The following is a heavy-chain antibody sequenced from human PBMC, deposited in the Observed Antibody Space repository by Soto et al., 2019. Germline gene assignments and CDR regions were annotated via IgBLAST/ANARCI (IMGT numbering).Heavy chain of an antibody. J-gene: IGHJ4*02. CDR3: ARDPGQWLSHSDY. Sequence: QVQLVQSGAEVKKPGSSVKVSCKASGGTFSSYTISWVRQAPGQGLEWMGRIIPILGIANYAQKFQGRVTITADKSTSTAYRELSSLRSEDTAVYYCARDPGQWLSHSDYWGQGTLVTVSS. CDR1: GGTFSSYT. CDR2: IIPILGIA. D-gene: IGHD6-19*01. V-gene: IGHV1-69*08.